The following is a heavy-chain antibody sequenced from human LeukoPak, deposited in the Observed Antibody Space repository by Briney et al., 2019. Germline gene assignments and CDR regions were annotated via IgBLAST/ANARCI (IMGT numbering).Heavy chain of an antibody. V-gene: IGHV4-61*08. CDR2: IYYSGST. D-gene: IGHD6-19*01. CDR1: GGSISSGGYY. Sequence: PSETLSLTCTVSGGSISSGGYYWSWIRQHPGKGLEWIGYIYYSGSTNYNPSLKSRVTISVDTSKSQFSLKLSSVTAADTAVYYCARGHSSGWFDFDYWGQGTLVTVSS. J-gene: IGHJ4*02. CDR3: ARGHSSGWFDFDY.